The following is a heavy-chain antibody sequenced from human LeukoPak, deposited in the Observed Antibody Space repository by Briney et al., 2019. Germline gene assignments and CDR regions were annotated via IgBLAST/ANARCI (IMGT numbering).Heavy chain of an antibody. D-gene: IGHD2-21*01. CDR1: GFTFSTFN. CDR3: AVQDGGVVY. Sequence: PGGSLRLSCAASGFTFSTFNMNWVRQAPGKGLEWVSSITRSSTYINYAGSVKGRFTISRDNAKNSLYLQMNSLRAEDTAVYFCAVQDGGVVYWGQGTLVTVSS. J-gene: IGHJ4*02. CDR2: ITRSSTYI. V-gene: IGHV3-21*01.